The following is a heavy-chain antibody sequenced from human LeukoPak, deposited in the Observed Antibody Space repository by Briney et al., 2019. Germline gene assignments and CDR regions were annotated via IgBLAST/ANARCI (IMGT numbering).Heavy chain of an antibody. CDR1: GFTFSSHG. V-gene: IGHV3-23*01. CDR2: ISGSGDNT. CDR3: ARVTYGSGTYGAFVY. Sequence: GGSLRLSCAASGFTFSSHGMSWVRQGPGKGLEWVSTISGSGDNTYYADSVKGRFTISRDNSKNTLYLQMNSLRAEDTAVYYCARVTYGSGTYGAFVYWGQGTLVTVSS. D-gene: IGHD3-10*01. J-gene: IGHJ4*02.